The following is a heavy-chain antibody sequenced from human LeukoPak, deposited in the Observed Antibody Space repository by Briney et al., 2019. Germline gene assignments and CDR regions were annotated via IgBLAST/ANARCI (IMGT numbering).Heavy chain of an antibody. V-gene: IGHV3-9*01. D-gene: IGHD3-10*01. CDR1: GFTFDDYA. CDR2: ISWNSGSI. J-gene: IGHJ4*02. CDR3: VRERFHGSGAPKFDF. Sequence: LPGRSLRLSCAASGFTFDDYAMHWVRQAPGKGLEWVSGISWNSGSIGYADSVKGRFTISRDNAKNSLYLQVNSLRAEDTAVYYCVRERFHGSGAPKFDFWGQGTLVTVSS.